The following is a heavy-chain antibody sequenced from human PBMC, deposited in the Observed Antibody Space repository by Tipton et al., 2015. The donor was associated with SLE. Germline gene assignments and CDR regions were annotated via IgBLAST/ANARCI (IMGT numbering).Heavy chain of an antibody. CDR3: ARQILAATSWFDP. J-gene: IGHJ5*02. Sequence: TLSLTCTVSGASISTYYWSWIRQPAGKGLEWIGSIYYSGSTYYNPSLRSRVTISLDTSNNNFSLRLTSVTAADTAVYYCARQILAATSWFDPWGQGTLVTVSS. CDR1: GASISTYY. D-gene: IGHD5-12*01. V-gene: IGHV4-59*05. CDR2: IYYSGST.